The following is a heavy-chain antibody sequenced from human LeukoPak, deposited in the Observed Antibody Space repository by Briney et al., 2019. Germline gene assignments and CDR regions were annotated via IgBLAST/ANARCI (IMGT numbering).Heavy chain of an antibody. CDR3: AKVGDYDILGYYYYMDV. V-gene: IGHV4-59*01. CDR1: GGSISSYY. J-gene: IGHJ6*03. CDR2: IYYSGRT. D-gene: IGHD3-9*01. Sequence: SETLSLTCSVSGGSISSYYWSWIRQPPGRGLEWIGYIYYSGRTSYNPSLKSRVTISVDTSKNQFSLRLSSVTAADTAVYYCAKVGDYDILGYYYYMDVWGKGTTDTISS.